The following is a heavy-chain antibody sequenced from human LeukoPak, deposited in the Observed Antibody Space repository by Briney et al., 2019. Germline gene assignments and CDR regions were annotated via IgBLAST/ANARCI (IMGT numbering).Heavy chain of an antibody. CDR1: GGSISSYY. CDR2: IYYSGST. J-gene: IGHJ3*02. V-gene: IGHV4-59*08. CDR3: ARTEDAFDI. Sequence: SETLSLTCTVSGGSISSYYWSWIRQPPGKGLEWIGYIYYSGSTNYNPSLKSRVTISVDTSKNQFSLKLSSVTAAVTAVYYCARTEDAFDIWGQGTMVTVSS.